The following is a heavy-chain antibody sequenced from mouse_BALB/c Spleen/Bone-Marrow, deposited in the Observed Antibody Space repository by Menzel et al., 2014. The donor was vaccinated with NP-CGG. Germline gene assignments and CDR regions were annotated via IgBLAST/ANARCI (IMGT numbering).Heavy chain of an antibody. CDR3: ARVTTDWYFDV. Sequence: EVQLQQSGPELVKPGASVKIPCKASGYSFTGYFMNWVMQSHGKSLAWIGRINPYNGDTFYNQKFKGKATLTVDKSSITAHMELRSLASEDSAVYYCARVTTDWYFDVWGAGTTVTVSS. J-gene: IGHJ1*01. CDR1: GYSFTGYF. V-gene: IGHV1-20*02. D-gene: IGHD1-1*01. CDR2: INPYNGDT.